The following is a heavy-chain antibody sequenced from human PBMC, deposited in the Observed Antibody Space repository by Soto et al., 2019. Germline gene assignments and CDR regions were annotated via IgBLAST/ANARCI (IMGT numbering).Heavy chain of an antibody. Sequence: SETLSLTCAVSGGPISSSNWWSWVRQPPGKGLEWIGEIYHSGTTTYNPSLKSRVTISADKSKNQFSLKLSSVTAADTAVYYCARGFDSGKFYAFESWGQGTQVTVSS. CDR3: ARGFDSGKFYAFES. CDR2: IYHSGTT. CDR1: GGPISSSNW. V-gene: IGHV4-4*02. J-gene: IGHJ4*02. D-gene: IGHD1-26*01.